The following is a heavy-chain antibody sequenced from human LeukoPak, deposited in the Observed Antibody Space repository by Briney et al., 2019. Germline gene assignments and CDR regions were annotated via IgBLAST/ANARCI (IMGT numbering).Heavy chain of an antibody. CDR3: ARLETYDSTLDY. CDR2: IYYSGST. V-gene: IGHV4-39*01. J-gene: IGHJ4*02. Sequence: SETLSLTCTVSGDPIATSSYYWGWIRQPPGKGLEWIGNIYYSGSTYYNPSLKSRVTISIDTSKNQFSLWLSSVTAADTAVYYCARLETYDSTLDYWGQGTQVTVSS. CDR1: GDPIATSSYY. D-gene: IGHD3-22*01.